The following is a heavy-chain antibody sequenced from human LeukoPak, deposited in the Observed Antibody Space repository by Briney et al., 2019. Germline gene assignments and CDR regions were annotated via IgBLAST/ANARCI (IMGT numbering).Heavy chain of an antibody. CDR3: ARDGMDYYDSSGYYPN. CDR1: GGTFSSYA. V-gene: IGHV1-69*05. D-gene: IGHD3-22*01. CDR2: IIPIFGTA. J-gene: IGHJ4*02. Sequence: SVKVSCKASGGTFSSYAISWVRQAPGQGLEWMGGIIPIFGTANYAQKFQGRVTITTDESTSTAYRELSSLRSEDTAVYYCARDGMDYYDSSGYYPNWGQGTLVTVSS.